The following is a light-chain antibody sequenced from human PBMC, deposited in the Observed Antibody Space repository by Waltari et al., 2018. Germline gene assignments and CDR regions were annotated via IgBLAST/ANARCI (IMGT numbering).Light chain of an antibody. Sequence: QLTQSPSSLSASVGDRVTITCRASQDINTYLAWYQLKPGKAPKLLISTSSTLQTGVPSRCSGSGSGPDFTLTITSLQPEDLATYYCQQLNTYPYTFGQGTKLEIK. J-gene: IGKJ2*01. V-gene: IGKV1-9*01. CDR3: QQLNTYPYT. CDR2: TSS. CDR1: QDINTY.